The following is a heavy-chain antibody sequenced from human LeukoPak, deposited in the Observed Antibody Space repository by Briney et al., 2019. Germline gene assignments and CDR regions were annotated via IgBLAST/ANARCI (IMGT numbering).Heavy chain of an antibody. CDR2: ISGDGGRT. CDR1: GFIFSDYN. D-gene: IGHD5/OR15-5a*01. V-gene: IGHV3-43*02. Sequence: GGSLRLSCAASGFIFSDYNMHWVRQVRGKGLEWVSIISGDGGRTSYADSVKGRVTISRDNSKNSLYLQMNSLRTEDTAFYYCAKDVSGSIDSWGQGTLVTVSS. J-gene: IGHJ4*02. CDR3: AKDVSGSIDS.